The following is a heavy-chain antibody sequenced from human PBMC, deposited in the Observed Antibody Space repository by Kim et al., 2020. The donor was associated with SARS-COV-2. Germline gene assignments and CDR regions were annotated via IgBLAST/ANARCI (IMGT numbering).Heavy chain of an antibody. CDR3: AGNLVLRFLEWIYGMDV. CDR1: GGTFSSYA. V-gene: IGHV1-69*13. Sequence: SVKVSCKASGGTFSSYAISWVRQAPGQGLEWMGGIIPIFGTANYAQKFQGRVTITADESTSTAYMELSSLRSEDTAVYYCAGNLVLRFLEWIYGMDVWGQGTTVTVSS. D-gene: IGHD3-3*01. J-gene: IGHJ6*02. CDR2: IIPIFGTA.